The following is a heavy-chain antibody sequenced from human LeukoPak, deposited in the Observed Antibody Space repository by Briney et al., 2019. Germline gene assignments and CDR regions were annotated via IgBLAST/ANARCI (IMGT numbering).Heavy chain of an antibody. CDR3: ASDPITVFGAFDY. V-gene: IGHV3-53*04. Sequence: GSLRISCASSGFIISSNCMTGVRQAPGKGLEWVSVIYSGGSTYYADSVKGRFTISRHDSKNTLYLQMNSLRPEDTAVYYCASDPITVFGAFDYGGHGTLVTVSS. CDR1: GFIISSNC. D-gene: IGHD3-3*01. J-gene: IGHJ4*01. CDR2: IYSGGST.